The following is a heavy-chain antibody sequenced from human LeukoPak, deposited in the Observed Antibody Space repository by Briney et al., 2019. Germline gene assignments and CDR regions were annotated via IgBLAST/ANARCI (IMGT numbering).Heavy chain of an antibody. CDR2: INPNSGGT. V-gene: IGHV1-2*02. Sequence: GASVKVSCKASGYTFTGYYMHWVRQAPGQGLEWMGWINPNSGGTNYAQKFQGRVTMTRDTSTSTAYMELRSLRSDDTAVYYCARGFPYYYDSSGYYWAQYNWFDPWGQGTLVTVSS. D-gene: IGHD3-22*01. CDR1: GYTFTGYY. J-gene: IGHJ5*02. CDR3: ARGFPYYYDSSGYYWAQYNWFDP.